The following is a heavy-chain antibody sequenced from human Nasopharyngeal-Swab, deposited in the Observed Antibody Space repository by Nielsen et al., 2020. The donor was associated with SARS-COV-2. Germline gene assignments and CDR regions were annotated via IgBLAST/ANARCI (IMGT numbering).Heavy chain of an antibody. V-gene: IGHV3-30-3*01. CDR3: ARDFRSVNFYYYYYGMDV. CDR1: GFTFSSYA. Sequence: LKISCAASGFTFSSYAMHWVRQAPGKGLEWVAVISYDGSNKYYADSVKGRFTISRDNSKNTLYLQMNSLRAEDTAVYYCARDFRSVNFYYYYYGMDVWGQGTTVTVSS. CDR2: ISYDGSNK. D-gene: IGHD1-20*01. J-gene: IGHJ6*02.